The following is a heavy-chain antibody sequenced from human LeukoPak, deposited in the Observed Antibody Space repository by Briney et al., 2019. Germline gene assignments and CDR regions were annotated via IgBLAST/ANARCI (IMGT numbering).Heavy chain of an antibody. CDR1: GFTFSSYE. V-gene: IGHV3-48*03. D-gene: IGHD6-6*01. Sequence: PGGSLRLSCAASGFTFSSYEVNWVRQAPGKGLEWVSYISSSGSTIYYADSVKGRFTISRDNAKNSLYLQMNSLRAEDTAVYYCARPPAARRGDYWGQGTLVTVSS. J-gene: IGHJ4*02. CDR2: ISSSGSTI. CDR3: ARPPAARRGDY.